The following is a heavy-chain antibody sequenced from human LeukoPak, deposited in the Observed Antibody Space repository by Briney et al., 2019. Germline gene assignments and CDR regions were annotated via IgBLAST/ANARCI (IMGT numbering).Heavy chain of an antibody. J-gene: IGHJ4*02. CDR1: EFTFSNYA. CDR3: AKDPPCSGGSCYGYFDY. D-gene: IGHD2-15*01. V-gene: IGHV3-23*01. Sequence: GGSLRLSCAASEFTFSNYAMTWVRQAPGKGLEWVSIISGSGGSTYYADSVKGRFTISRDNSKNTLYLQMNSLRAEDTAVYFCAKDPPCSGGSCYGYFDYWGQGTLVTVSS. CDR2: ISGSGGST.